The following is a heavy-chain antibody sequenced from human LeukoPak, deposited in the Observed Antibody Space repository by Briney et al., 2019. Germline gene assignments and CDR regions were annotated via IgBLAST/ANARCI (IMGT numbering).Heavy chain of an antibody. CDR3: AKDLYSGTYSVAFDI. V-gene: IGHV3-23*01. Sequence: GGSLRLSCAASGFTFSSYAMSWVRQAPGKGLEWVSVISGSGGSTYYADSVRGRFTISRDNSKNTLSLQMDSLRAEDTAVYYCAKDLYSGTYSVAFDIWDQGTMVTVSS. J-gene: IGHJ3*02. CDR1: GFTFSSYA. D-gene: IGHD1-26*01. CDR2: ISGSGGST.